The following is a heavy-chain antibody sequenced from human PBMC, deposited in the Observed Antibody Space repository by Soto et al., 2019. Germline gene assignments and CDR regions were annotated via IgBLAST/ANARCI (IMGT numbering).Heavy chain of an antibody. V-gene: IGHV2-5*02. Sequence: QITLKESGPTLVKPTQPLTLTCTFSGFSLSSTSMAVGWIRQPPGKALEWLALIYWDDDKRYSPFLKSRLTITKDSSKHQVVLTMSNMAPVDTARYYCAHIVVAGLGYYFDYWGQGTLVTVSS. CDR1: GFSLSSTSMA. J-gene: IGHJ4*02. CDR3: AHIVVAGLGYYFDY. D-gene: IGHD6-19*01. CDR2: IYWDDDK.